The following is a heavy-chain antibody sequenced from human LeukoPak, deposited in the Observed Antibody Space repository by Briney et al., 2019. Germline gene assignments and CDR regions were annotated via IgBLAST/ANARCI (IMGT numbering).Heavy chain of an antibody. Sequence: GGSLRLSCAASGFTFSSYGMHWVRQAPGKGLEWVAVISYDGSNKYYADSVKGRFTISRDNSKNMLYLQMNSLRAEDTAVYYCAKWKYSNSGIDDYWGQGTLVTVSS. D-gene: IGHD6-6*01. J-gene: IGHJ4*02. V-gene: IGHV3-30*18. CDR1: GFTFSSYG. CDR3: AKWKYSNSGIDDY. CDR2: ISYDGSNK.